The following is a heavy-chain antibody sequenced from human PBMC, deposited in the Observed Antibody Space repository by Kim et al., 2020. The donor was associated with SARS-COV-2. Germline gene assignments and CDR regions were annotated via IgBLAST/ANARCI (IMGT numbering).Heavy chain of an antibody. CDR3: ARGPNYSPFDY. V-gene: IGHV3-11*04. J-gene: IGHJ4*02. D-gene: IGHD4-4*01. CDR2: M. Sequence: MYDADAVRGRFTIHRDNDKNSLFLQRNSLRAEDTAVYYCARGPNYSPFDYWGQGTLVTVSS.